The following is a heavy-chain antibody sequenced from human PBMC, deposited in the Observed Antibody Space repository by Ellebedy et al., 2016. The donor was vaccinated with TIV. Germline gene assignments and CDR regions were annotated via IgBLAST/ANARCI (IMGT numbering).Heavy chain of an antibody. V-gene: IGHV3-23*01. J-gene: IGHJ4*02. D-gene: IGHD3-3*01. CDR3: AKEGVGRRFWFDC. CDR1: GFTFSSYA. Sequence: GGSLRLXXAASGFTFSSYAMSWVRQAPGKGLEWVSSILESGDHSYYTDSVKGRFTISRDNSKNTLYLQMNSLRTDDTAVYYCAKEGVGRRFWFDCWGQGTLVTVSS. CDR2: ILESGDHS.